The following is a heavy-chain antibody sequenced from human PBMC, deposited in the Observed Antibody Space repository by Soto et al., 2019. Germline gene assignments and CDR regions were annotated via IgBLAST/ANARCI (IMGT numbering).Heavy chain of an antibody. Sequence: SETLSLTCTVSGGSVSSSSYYWGWVRQPPGKGLEWIGSVYYSGSTYYNPSLKSRVTISVDTSKNQFSLKLISVTAANTAVYYCARPLGHYDILTGYFRIWFDPWGQGTLVTVSS. V-gene: IGHV4-39*01. CDR3: ARPLGHYDILTGYFRIWFDP. D-gene: IGHD3-9*01. J-gene: IGHJ5*02. CDR1: GGSVSSSSYY. CDR2: VYYSGST.